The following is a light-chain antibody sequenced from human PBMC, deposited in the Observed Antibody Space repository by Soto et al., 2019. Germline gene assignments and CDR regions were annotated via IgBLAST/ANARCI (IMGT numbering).Light chain of an antibody. CDR1: SNDDGGYDY. V-gene: IGLV2-14*01. CDR2: EVS. J-gene: IGLJ1*01. Sequence: QSVLTQPASVYGPPGQSITISCTGTSNDDGGYDYVSWYQLHPGKAPKLMVFEVSNRPSGVSYRFSGSKSGNTAPLTISGLQAEDEADYFCSSYSISTAYLFGTGTKVTVL. CDR3: SSYSISTAYL.